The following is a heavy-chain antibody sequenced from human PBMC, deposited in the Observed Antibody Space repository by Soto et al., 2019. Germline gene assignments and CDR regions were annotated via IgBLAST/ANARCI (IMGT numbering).Heavy chain of an antibody. V-gene: IGHV3-23*01. D-gene: IGHD2-21*02. CDR2: ISGSGGST. Sequence: GGSLRLSCAASGFTFSSYAMSWVRQAPGKGLEWVSAISGSGGSTYYADSVKGRFTISRDNSKNTLYLQMSSLRAEDTAVYYCVKIRGAYCGGDCYSNDYWGQGTLVTVSS. J-gene: IGHJ4*02. CDR3: VKIRGAYCGGDCYSNDY. CDR1: GFTFSSYA.